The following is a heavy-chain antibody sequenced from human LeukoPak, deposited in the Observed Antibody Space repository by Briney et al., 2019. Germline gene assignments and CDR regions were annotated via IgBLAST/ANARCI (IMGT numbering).Heavy chain of an antibody. J-gene: IGHJ4*02. CDR2: INPNSGGT. CDR3: ARTLSPYYDILTGYYHSFDY. D-gene: IGHD3-9*01. CDR1: GYTFTGYY. Sequence: ASVKVSCKASGYTFTGYYMHWVRQAPGQGLEWMGWINPNSGGTNYAQKFQGRVTMTRDTSISTAYMELSRLRPDDTAVYYCARTLSPYYDILTGYYHSFDYWGQGTLVTVSS. V-gene: IGHV1-2*02.